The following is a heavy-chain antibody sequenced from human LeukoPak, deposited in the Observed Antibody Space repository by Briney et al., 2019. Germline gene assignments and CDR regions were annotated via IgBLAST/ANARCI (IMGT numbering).Heavy chain of an antibody. CDR2: ISYDGSNK. J-gene: IGHJ4*02. CDR3: AKESLEYYYGSGSYPDY. V-gene: IGHV3-30*18. D-gene: IGHD3-10*01. CDR1: GFTFSSYG. Sequence: PGRSLRLSCAASGFTFSSYGMHWVRQAPGKGLEWVAVISYDGSNKYYADSVQGRFTISRDNSKNTLYLQMNSLRAEDTAVYYCAKESLEYYYGSGSYPDYWGQGTLVTVSS.